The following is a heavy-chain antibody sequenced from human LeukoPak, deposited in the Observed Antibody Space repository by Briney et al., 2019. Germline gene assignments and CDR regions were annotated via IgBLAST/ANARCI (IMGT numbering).Heavy chain of an antibody. J-gene: IGHJ3*01. D-gene: IGHD7-27*01. Sequence: GGSLRLSCAASGFTFSSYEMNWVRQAPGKGLEWLSYIDSGSGNIYYRDSVKGRFTISRDNAQDSLYLQMGSLRDEDTAVYYCAREDDDWGPNTLDVWGQGTVVTVSS. V-gene: IGHV3-48*02. CDR2: IDSGSGNI. CDR1: GFTFSSYE. CDR3: AREDDDWGPNTLDV.